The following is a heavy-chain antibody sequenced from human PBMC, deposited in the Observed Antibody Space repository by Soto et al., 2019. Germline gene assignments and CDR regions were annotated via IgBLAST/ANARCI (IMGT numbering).Heavy chain of an antibody. Sequence: GSLRLSCAASGFTFSNYPIHWVRQAPGKGLEWVAVISYDGSNKYYSDSVKGRFTISRDNSKNTLYLQMNSLRGEDTAVYYCARDRDSSSRPTYWFDPWGQGTLVTVSS. D-gene: IGHD6-13*01. CDR1: GFTFSNYP. CDR2: ISYDGSNK. V-gene: IGHV3-30-3*01. J-gene: IGHJ5*02. CDR3: ARDRDSSSRPTYWFDP.